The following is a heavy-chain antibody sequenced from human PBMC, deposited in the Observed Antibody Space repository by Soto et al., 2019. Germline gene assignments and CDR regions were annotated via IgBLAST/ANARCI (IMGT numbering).Heavy chain of an antibody. CDR1: GFTFSTYW. CDR3: ARDRGWNIVVVPASFDF. Sequence: GGSLRLSCAVSGFTFSTYWMSWVRQTPGKGLEWVANIQQDGSEKYYVDSVKGRFTISRDNAKNSLFLQMNSLRVEDTAVYYYARDRGWNIVVVPASFDFWGQGALVTVSS. CDR2: IQQDGSEK. J-gene: IGHJ4*02. D-gene: IGHD2-2*01. V-gene: IGHV3-7*01.